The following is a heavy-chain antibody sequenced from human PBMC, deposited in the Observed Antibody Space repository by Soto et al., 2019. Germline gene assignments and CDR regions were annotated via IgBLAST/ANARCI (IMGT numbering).Heavy chain of an antibody. CDR2: ISASGGNT. D-gene: IGHD3-3*01. CDR3: ARDHRGTIFGVVMHYYYYYGMDV. V-gene: IGHV3-23*01. J-gene: IGHJ6*02. Sequence: PGGSLRLSCAASAFTFSRYAMNWVRQAPGQGLEWVSAISASGGNTYYADSVKGRFTISRDNSKNTLYLQMNSLRAEDTAVYYCARDHRGTIFGVVMHYYYYYGMDVWGQGTTVTVSS. CDR1: AFTFSRYA.